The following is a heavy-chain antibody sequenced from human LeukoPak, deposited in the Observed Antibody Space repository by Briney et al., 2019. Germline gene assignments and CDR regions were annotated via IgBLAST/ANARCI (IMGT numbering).Heavy chain of an antibody. CDR3: ATLRITMIVVVMDFDY. D-gene: IGHD3-22*01. Sequence: ASVKVSCKVSGYTLTELSMHWVRQAPGKGLEWMGGFDPEDGETIYAQKFQGRVTMTEDTSTDTAYMELSSLGSEDTAVYYCATLRITMIVVVMDFDYWGQGTLVTVSS. J-gene: IGHJ4*02. CDR1: GYTLTELS. CDR2: FDPEDGET. V-gene: IGHV1-24*01.